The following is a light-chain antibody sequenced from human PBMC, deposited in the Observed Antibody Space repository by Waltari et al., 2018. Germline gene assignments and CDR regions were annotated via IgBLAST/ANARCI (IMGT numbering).Light chain of an antibody. CDR1: TSNIGAGHD. J-gene: IGLJ2*01. Sequence: QSVLTQPPSVSGTPGQRVTISCRGSTSNIGAGHDVHWYQHLPGTAPKPLIYGNNNRPSGVPDRFSGSKSGTSASLAITGLQADDEADYFCQSFDNMLSGGVVFGGGTKLAVL. CDR3: QSFDNMLSGGVV. V-gene: IGLV1-40*01. CDR2: GNN.